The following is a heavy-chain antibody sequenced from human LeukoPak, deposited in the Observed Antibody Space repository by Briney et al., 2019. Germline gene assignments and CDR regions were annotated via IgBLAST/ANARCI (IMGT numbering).Heavy chain of an antibody. D-gene: IGHD5-18*01. J-gene: IGHJ4*02. CDR2: INWNGGST. Sequence: GGSLRLSCAASGFTFDDYGMSWVRHAPGKGGEGGCGINWNGGSTGYADSVKGRFTISRDNAKNSLYLQMNSLRAEDTALYHCARVSRRGYSYGGFDYWGQGTLVTVSS. CDR3: ARVSRRGYSYGGFDY. CDR1: GFTFDDYG. V-gene: IGHV3-20*01.